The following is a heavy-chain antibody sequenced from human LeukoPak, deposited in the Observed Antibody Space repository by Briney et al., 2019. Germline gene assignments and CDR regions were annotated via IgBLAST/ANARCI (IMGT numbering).Heavy chain of an antibody. CDR1: GFTFKSYP. Sequence: GGSLRLSCAASGFTFKSYPIHWVRQTPGKGLEWVAVISYDGSDKYYADSVKGRFTISRDNAKNSLYLQMNSLRAEDTAVYYCARVSELELRYYYGMDVWGQGTTVTVSS. D-gene: IGHD1-7*01. CDR3: ARVSELELRYYYGMDV. V-gene: IGHV3-30-3*01. J-gene: IGHJ6*02. CDR2: ISYDGSDK.